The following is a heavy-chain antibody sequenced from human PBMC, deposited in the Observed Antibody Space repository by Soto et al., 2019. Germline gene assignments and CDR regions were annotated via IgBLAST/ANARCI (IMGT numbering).Heavy chain of an antibody. CDR1: GFTFSSYW. CDR2: INSDGSST. Sequence: HPGGSLRLSCAASGFTFSSYWMHWVRQAPGKGLVWVSRINSDGSSTSYADSVKGRFTISRDNAKNTLYLQMNSLRAEDTAVYYCARVGKSPSPAPYYGMDVWGQGTTVTVSS. CDR3: ARVGKSPSPAPYYGMDV. J-gene: IGHJ6*02. V-gene: IGHV3-74*01. D-gene: IGHD6-13*01.